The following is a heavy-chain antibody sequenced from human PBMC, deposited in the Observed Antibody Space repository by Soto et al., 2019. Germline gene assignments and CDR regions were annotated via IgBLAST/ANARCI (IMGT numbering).Heavy chain of an antibody. CDR2: INWNGGST. Sequence: PGGSLRLSCAASGFTFDDYGMSWVRQAPGKGLEWVSGINWNGGSTGYADSVKGRFTISRDNAKSSLYLQMNSLRAEDTALYYCAREYYDILTGYYNGAFDIWGQGTMVTVSS. J-gene: IGHJ3*02. V-gene: IGHV3-20*04. CDR3: AREYYDILTGYYNGAFDI. CDR1: GFTFDDYG. D-gene: IGHD3-9*01.